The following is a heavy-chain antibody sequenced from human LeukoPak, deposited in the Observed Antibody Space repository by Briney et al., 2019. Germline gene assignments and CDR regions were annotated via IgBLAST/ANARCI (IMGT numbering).Heavy chain of an antibody. CDR1: GFTLSSHW. D-gene: IGHD4-17*01. CDR2: IKQDGSET. CDR3: ARDTPYGPSLYYFDY. Sequence: PGGSLRLSCAASGFTLSSHWMGWVRQAPGKGLEWVANIKQDGSETYYVGSVKGRFTISRDNAKNSLYLQMNSLRAEDTAVYYCARDTPYGPSLYYFDYWGQGTLVTVSS. V-gene: IGHV3-7*03. J-gene: IGHJ4*02.